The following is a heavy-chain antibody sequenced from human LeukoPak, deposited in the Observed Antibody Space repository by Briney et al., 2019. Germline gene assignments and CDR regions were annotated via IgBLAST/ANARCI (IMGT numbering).Heavy chain of an antibody. CDR3: ATLRGSSSAVFDY. J-gene: IGHJ4*02. V-gene: IGHV4-59*08. D-gene: IGHD2-2*01. CDR2: IHYSGAT. CDR1: SGSISSDY. Sequence: SETLSLTCTVSSGSISSDYWSWIRQHPGKGLEWIGYIHYSGATNYSPSLNSRVTISVDTSKNQFSLNLRSVTAVDTAVYYCATLRGSSSAVFDYWGQGTLVTVSS.